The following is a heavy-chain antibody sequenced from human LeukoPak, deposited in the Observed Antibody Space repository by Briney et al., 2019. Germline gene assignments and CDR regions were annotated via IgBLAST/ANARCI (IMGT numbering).Heavy chain of an antibody. D-gene: IGHD3-10*01. CDR3: ARGRPDYYGSGSYNDYFDY. V-gene: IGHV3-23*01. CDR2: ISASGDNT. J-gene: IGHJ4*02. Sequence: GGSLRLSCAASGFTFSFYAMSWVRQAPGKGLEWVSAISASGDNTYYADSVKGRFTISRDNSKNTLYLQMNSLRAEDTAVYYCARGRPDYYGSGSYNDYFDYWGQGTLVTVSS. CDR1: GFTFSFYA.